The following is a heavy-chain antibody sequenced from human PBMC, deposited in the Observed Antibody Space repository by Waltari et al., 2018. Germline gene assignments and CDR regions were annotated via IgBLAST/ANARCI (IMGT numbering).Heavy chain of an antibody. CDR2: FDPEDGET. Sequence: QVQLVQSGAEVKKPGASVKVSCKVSGYTLTALSMHWVRQAPGKGLEWMGGFDPEDGETIYAQKFQGRVTMTEDTSTDTAYMELSSLRSEDTAVYYCATDPIAVAGTNYYYGMDVWGQGTTVTVSS. J-gene: IGHJ6*02. CDR1: GYTLTALS. V-gene: IGHV1-24*01. D-gene: IGHD6-19*01. CDR3: ATDPIAVAGTNYYYGMDV.